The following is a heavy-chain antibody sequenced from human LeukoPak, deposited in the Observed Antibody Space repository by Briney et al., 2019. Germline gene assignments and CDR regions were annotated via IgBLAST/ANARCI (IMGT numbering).Heavy chain of an antibody. D-gene: IGHD3-10*01. CDR1: GFTFSSYS. Sequence: QPGGSLRLSCVAAGFTFSSYSMNWVRQAREKGLEWVSYISSSSSTIYYADPVKGRFTISRDNAKNSLYLQMNSLRDEDTAVYYCARATNYASGLMRYLDYWGQGTLVTVSS. CDR2: ISSSSSTI. V-gene: IGHV3-48*02. CDR3: ARATNYASGLMRYLDY. J-gene: IGHJ4*02.